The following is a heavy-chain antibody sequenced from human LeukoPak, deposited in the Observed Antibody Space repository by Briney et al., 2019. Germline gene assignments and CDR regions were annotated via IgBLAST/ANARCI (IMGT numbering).Heavy chain of an antibody. D-gene: IGHD2-21*02. CDR2: ISYRGTT. CDR3: ARMPRGVAVVTPYYFDS. Sequence: PSESLSLTCTVFGDSLNSGSYYWSWIRQHSERGLEWIGYISYRGTTFYNPSLKSRVSIPGDTSKTQFSLNINSVTAADTAVYYCARMPRGVAVVTPYYFDSWGQGTLVTVSS. J-gene: IGHJ4*02. CDR1: GDSLNSGSYY. V-gene: IGHV4-31*03.